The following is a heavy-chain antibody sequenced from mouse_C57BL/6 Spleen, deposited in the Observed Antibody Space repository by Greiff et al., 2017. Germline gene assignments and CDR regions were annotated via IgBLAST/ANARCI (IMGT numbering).Heavy chain of an antibody. D-gene: IGHD4-1*01. V-gene: IGHV1-75*01. Sequence: QVQLKESGPELVKPGASVKISCKASGYTFTDYYINWVKQRPGQGLEWIGWIFPGSGSTYYNEKFKGKATLTVDKSSSTAYMLLSSLTSEDSAVYFCARSITGTRAMDYWGQGTSVTVSS. CDR2: IFPGSGST. CDR1: GYTFTDYY. CDR3: ARSITGTRAMDY. J-gene: IGHJ4*01.